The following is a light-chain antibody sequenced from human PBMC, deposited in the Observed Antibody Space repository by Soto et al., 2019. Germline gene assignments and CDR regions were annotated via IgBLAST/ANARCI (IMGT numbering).Light chain of an antibody. CDR2: GNI. CDR3: QSYDSSLSGSKVV. V-gene: IGLV1-40*01. Sequence: QAVVTQPPSVSGAPGQRVTISCTGSSSNFGAGYDVHWYQHLPGTAPKLLIYGNINRPSGVPDRFSGSKSGTSASLAITGLQAEDEADYYCQSYDSSLSGSKVVFGGGTKLTVL. J-gene: IGLJ2*01. CDR1: SSNFGAGYD.